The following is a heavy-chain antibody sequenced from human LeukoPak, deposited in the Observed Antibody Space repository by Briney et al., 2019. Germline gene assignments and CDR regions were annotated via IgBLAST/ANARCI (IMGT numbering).Heavy chain of an antibody. D-gene: IGHD3-22*01. Sequence: SETLSLTCTVSGGSISSTSYYWGWIRQPPGKGLEWIGSISYSGTTYYNPSLKSRVTISVDTSKNQFSLKLNSVTAADTAVYYCAGGRGHYYDSSGYYFDVWFDPWGQGTLVTVSS. CDR3: AGGRGHYYDSSGYYFDVWFDP. CDR2: ISYSGTT. V-gene: IGHV4-39*07. CDR1: GGSISSTSYY. J-gene: IGHJ5*02.